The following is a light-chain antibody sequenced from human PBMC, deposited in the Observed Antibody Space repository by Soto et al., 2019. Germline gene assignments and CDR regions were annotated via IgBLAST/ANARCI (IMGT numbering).Light chain of an antibody. CDR2: EDN. CDR3: HSNHSGNVV. CDR1: SGSIASNY. Sequence: NFMLTQPHSVSESPGKTVTISCIRSSGSIASNYVQWYQQRPGSAPTPVIYEDNERPSGVPDRFSGSIDSSSNSASLTISGLETDDEANYSCHSNHSGNVVFGGGTMVTAL. J-gene: IGLJ2*01. V-gene: IGLV6-57*04.